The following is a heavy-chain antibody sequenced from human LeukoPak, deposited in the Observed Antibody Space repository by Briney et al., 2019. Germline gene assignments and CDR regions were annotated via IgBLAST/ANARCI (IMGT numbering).Heavy chain of an antibody. CDR3: AKDLISVVTAISGY. Sequence: GGSLGLSCAASGFTFSSYAMSWVRQAPGKGLEWVSAISGSGGSTYYADSVKGRFTISRDNSKNTLYLQMNSLRAEDTAVYYCAKDLISVVTAISGYWGQGTLVTVSS. CDR2: ISGSGGST. V-gene: IGHV3-23*01. J-gene: IGHJ4*02. D-gene: IGHD2-21*02. CDR1: GFTFSSYA.